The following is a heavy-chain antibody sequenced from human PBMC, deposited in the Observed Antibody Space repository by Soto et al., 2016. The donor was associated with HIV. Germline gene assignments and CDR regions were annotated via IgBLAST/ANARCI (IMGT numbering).Heavy chain of an antibody. CDR2: IKSSRNHI. D-gene: IGHD3-9*01. Sequence: EVQLVESGEAWSSRGSLRLSCAGSGFRFRSYIMNWVRQAPGKGLKWVSSIKSSRNHIFYADSAKGRFIISRDDANNVLYLQMNRLTAEDTAVYYCARATNVDILTGTYDAFDIWGQGTAVVVSS. J-gene: IGHJ3*02. CDR1: GFRFRSYI. CDR3: ARATNVDILTGTYDAFDI. V-gene: IGHV3-21*06.